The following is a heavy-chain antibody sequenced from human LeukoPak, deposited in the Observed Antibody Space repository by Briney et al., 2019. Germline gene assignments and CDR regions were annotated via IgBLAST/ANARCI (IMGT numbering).Heavy chain of an antibody. Sequence: SETLSLTCAVYGGSFIGYYWSWIRQPPGKGPEWIGAINHSGSTNYNPSLKSRVTISVDTSKNQFSLKGSSVTAADMAVYYCARARFVVVPAAISRWARPGFDYWVPGTLVTVSS. V-gene: IGHV4-34*01. D-gene: IGHD2-2*02. CDR1: GGSFIGYY. CDR2: INHSGST. CDR3: ARARFVVVPAAISRWARPGFDY. J-gene: IGHJ4*02.